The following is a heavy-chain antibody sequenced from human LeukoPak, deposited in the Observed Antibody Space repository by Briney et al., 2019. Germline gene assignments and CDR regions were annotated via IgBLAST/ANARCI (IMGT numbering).Heavy chain of an antibody. D-gene: IGHD4-17*01. CDR3: ARHPDTVTTYFDY. CDR2: IYYSGST. CDR1: GGSISSNY. V-gene: IGHV4-59*08. Sequence: SETQSLTCTVSGGSISSNYWSWIRQPPGKGLEWIGYIYYSGSTNYNPSLKSRVTISVDTSKNQFSLKLSSVTAADTAVYYCARHPDTVTTYFDYWGQGTLVNVSS. J-gene: IGHJ4*02.